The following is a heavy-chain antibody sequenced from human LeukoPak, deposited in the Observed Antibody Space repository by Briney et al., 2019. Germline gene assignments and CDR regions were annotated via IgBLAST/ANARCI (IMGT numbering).Heavy chain of an antibody. Sequence: SETLSLTCTVSGVSISSSSYYWGWIRQPPGKGLEWIGSISYSGSTYYNPSLKSRVTISVDTSKNQFSLKLRSVMAADTAVYYCARALSPRYYYDSSGSYFDYWGQGTLVTVSS. D-gene: IGHD3-22*01. CDR1: GVSISSSSYY. V-gene: IGHV4-39*07. CDR3: ARALSPRYYYDSSGSYFDY. J-gene: IGHJ4*02. CDR2: ISYSGST.